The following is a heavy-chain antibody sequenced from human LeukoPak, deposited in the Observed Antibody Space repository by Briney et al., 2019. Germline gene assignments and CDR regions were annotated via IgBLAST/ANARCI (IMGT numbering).Heavy chain of an antibody. D-gene: IGHD1-26*01. CDR3: ARRTSNPVGAIDY. CDR2: ISYSGT. V-gene: IGHV4-39*01. Sequence: SETLSLTCTVSGSSISISNYYWGWIRQPPGRGLEWIGSISYSGTYYNPSLKSRPTISVDTSKNHFSLNLRSVTAADTAVYYCARRTSNPVGAIDYWGQGTLVTVSS. CDR1: GSSISISNYY. J-gene: IGHJ4*02.